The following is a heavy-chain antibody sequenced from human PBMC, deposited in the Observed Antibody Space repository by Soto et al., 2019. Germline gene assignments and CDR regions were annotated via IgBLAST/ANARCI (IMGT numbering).Heavy chain of an antibody. CDR1: GFTFDNYA. V-gene: IGHV3-9*01. Sequence: GGSLRLSCAASGFTFDNYAMHWVRQAPGKGLEWVSGISWNSNTIAYADSVKGRFTISRDNAENPLYLQMNSLRAEDTAFYYCAKDTGPNWGQGTLVTVSS. CDR3: AKDTGPN. J-gene: IGHJ4*02. CDR2: ISWNSNTI.